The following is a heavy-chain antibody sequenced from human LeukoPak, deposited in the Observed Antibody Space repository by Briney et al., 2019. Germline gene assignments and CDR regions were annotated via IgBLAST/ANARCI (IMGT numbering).Heavy chain of an antibody. V-gene: IGHV3-33*01. CDR1: GFTFSSYG. CDR3: ARDLDYGLDY. CDR2: IWYDGSNK. Sequence: GGSLRLSCAASGFTFSSYGMHWVRQAPGKGLEWVAVIWYDGSNKYYADSVKGRFTISRDNAKNSLYLQMNSLRAEDTALYHCARDLDYGLDYWGQGTLVTVSS. J-gene: IGHJ4*02. D-gene: IGHD4-17*01.